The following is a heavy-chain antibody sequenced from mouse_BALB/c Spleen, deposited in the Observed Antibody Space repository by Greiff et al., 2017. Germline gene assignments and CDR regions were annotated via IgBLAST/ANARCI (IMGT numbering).Heavy chain of an antibody. J-gene: IGHJ2*01. CDR1: GFTFSSYW. CDR3: TKVRRGYFDY. D-gene: IGHD2-14*01. CDR2: IRLKSDNYAT. Sequence: EVKVEESGGGLVQPGGSMKLSCVASGFTFSSYWMSWVRQSPEKGLEWVAEIRLKSDNYATHYAESVKGKFTISRDDSKSRLYLQMNSLRAEDTGIYYCTKVRRGYFDYWGQGTTLTVSS. V-gene: IGHV6-6*02.